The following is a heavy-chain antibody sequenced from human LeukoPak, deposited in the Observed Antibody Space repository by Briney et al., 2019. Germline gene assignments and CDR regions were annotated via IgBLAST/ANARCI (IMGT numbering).Heavy chain of an antibody. V-gene: IGHV3-33*06. CDR3: AKAGTSPGGGERYSYDIDY. J-gene: IGHJ4*02. D-gene: IGHD5-18*01. CDR1: GFTFSSYG. Sequence: GGSLRLSCAASGFTFSSYGMHWVRQAPGKGLEGVAVIWYDGSNKYYADSVKGRFTISRDNSKNTLYLQMNSLRAEDTAVYYCAKAGTSPGGGERYSYDIDYWGQGTLVPVSS. CDR2: IWYDGSNK.